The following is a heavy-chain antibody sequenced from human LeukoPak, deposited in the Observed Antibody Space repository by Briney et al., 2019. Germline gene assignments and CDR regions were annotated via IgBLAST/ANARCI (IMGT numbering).Heavy chain of an antibody. CDR2: LYYSGSN. J-gene: IGHJ5*02. V-gene: IGHV4-30-4*08. Sequence: SQTLSLTCTVSGGSISSGDYYWIWIRQPPGKGLEWIGYLYYSGSNYYNPSLKRRVNISVDTSKNQLSLKLSSVTAADTAVYYRARLVVPAAIPGDWFDPWGQGTLVTVSS. D-gene: IGHD2-2*02. CDR3: ARLVVPAAIPGDWFDP. CDR1: GGSISSGDYY.